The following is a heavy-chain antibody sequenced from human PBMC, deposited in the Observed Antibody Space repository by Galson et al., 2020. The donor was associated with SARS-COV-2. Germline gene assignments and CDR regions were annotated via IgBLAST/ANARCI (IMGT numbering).Heavy chain of an antibody. CDR3: ARQPGYCTTGVCYNFDS. J-gene: IGHJ4*02. D-gene: IGHD2-8*01. Sequence: GESLKISCAASGFTFSSYAMHWVRQAPGKGLEWVAVTGGGTYYADSVKGRFTISRDNSKNTLFLQMNSLRAEDTAVYYCARQPGYCTTGVCYNFDSGGQGTIVTVSS. CDR1: GFTFSSYA. CDR2: TGGGT. V-gene: IGHV3-30*04.